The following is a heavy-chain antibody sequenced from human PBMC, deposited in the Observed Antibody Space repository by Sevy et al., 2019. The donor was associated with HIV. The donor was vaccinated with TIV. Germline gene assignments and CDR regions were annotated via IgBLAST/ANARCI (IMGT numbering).Heavy chain of an antibody. CDR3: ARGAQYCSSTSCYFDY. V-gene: IGHV5-51*01. D-gene: IGHD2-2*01. J-gene: IGHJ4*02. CDR2: IYPGDSDT. Sequence: GESLKISCKGSGYSFTSYWIGWVRRMPGKGLEWMGIIYPGDSDTRYSPSFQGQVTISADKSISTAYLQWSSLKASDTAMYYCARGAQYCSSTSCYFDYWGQGTLVTVSS. CDR1: GYSFTSYW.